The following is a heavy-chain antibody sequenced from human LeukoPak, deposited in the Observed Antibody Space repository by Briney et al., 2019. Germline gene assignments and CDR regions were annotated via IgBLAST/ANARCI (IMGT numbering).Heavy chain of an antibody. Sequence: SETLSLTCAVYGVSFSGYYWSWIRQPPGKGLEWIGEINHSGSTNYNPSLKSRVTISVDTSKNQFSLKLSSVTAADTAVYYCARRRYSSGWYGSIGPRAFDYWGQGTLVTVSS. D-gene: IGHD6-19*01. CDR3: ARRRYSSGWYGSIGPRAFDY. J-gene: IGHJ4*02. CDR1: GVSFSGYY. CDR2: INHSGST. V-gene: IGHV4-34*01.